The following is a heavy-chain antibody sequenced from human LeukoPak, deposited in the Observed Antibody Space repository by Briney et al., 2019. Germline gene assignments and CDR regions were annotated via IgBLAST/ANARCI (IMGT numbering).Heavy chain of an antibody. J-gene: IGHJ4*02. CDR2: ISSSSSYI. Sequence: GGSLRLSCTASGFTFSSYRMNWVRQVPGKGLEWVSSISSSSSYIYYADSVKGRFTISRDNAKNSLFLQMHSLRAEDTAVYYCATDDYGAFDYWGQGTLVTVSS. D-gene: IGHD4/OR15-4a*01. CDR1: GFTFSSYR. CDR3: ATDDYGAFDY. V-gene: IGHV3-21*01.